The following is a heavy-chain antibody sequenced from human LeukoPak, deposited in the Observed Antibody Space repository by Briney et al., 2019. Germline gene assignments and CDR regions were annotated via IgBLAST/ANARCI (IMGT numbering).Heavy chain of an antibody. D-gene: IGHD1-1*01. Sequence: PSETLSLTCAVYGGSFRDYSWSWIRQPPGKGLQWIGEINHSGGTNYNPSLMNRVTMSVDTSKNQFSLRVSSVTAADTAAYYCARVAYGFSINDGSGLGLGAYPTKYHYYIDVWGKGNTVTLSS. CDR1: GGSFRDYS. CDR3: ARVAYGFSINDGSGLGLGAYPTKYHYYIDV. V-gene: IGHV4-34*01. CDR2: INHSGGT. J-gene: IGHJ6*03.